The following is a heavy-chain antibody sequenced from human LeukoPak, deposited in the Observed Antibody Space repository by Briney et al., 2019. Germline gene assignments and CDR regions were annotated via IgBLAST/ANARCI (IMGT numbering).Heavy chain of an antibody. D-gene: IGHD3-16*01. CDR2: IYYSGST. CDR1: GASISSYY. Sequence: SETLSLTCTVSGASISSYYWSWIRQPPGKGLEWIAHIYYSGSTNYNPSLKSRVTISVDTSKNQFSLKLSSVTAADTAVYYCARGGGLHDAFDIWGQGTMVTVSS. CDR3: ARGGGLHDAFDI. J-gene: IGHJ3*02. V-gene: IGHV4-59*08.